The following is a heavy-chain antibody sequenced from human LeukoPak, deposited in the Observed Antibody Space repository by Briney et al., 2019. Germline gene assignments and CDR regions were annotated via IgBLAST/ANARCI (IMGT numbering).Heavy chain of an antibody. CDR1: GFMFSSYW. CDR2: IKEDGSDK. J-gene: IGHJ4*02. Sequence: GRSLRLSCAASGFMFSSYWMSWVRQAPGKGLEWVANIKEDGSDKHYLDSVKGRFTISRDNAKNSLHLQMNSLRAEDTAVYYCARRYCSGGRCYFAVDYWGQGTLVTVSS. D-gene: IGHD2-15*01. V-gene: IGHV3-7*01. CDR3: ARRYCSGGRCYFAVDY.